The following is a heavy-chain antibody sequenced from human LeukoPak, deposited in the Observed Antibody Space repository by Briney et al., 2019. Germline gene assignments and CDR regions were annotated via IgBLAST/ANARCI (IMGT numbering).Heavy chain of an antibody. V-gene: IGHV3-7*03. J-gene: IGHJ4*02. CDR2: IKEDGSEK. Sequence: PGGSLRLSCAASGITFSRFWMSWVRQAPGKGLEWVANIKEDGSEKYYADSVKGRFIISRDNTKNSLYLQLNSVRGDDAAMYYCARGGGYPDYWGQGTLVTVSS. CDR1: GITFSRFW. D-gene: IGHD6-25*01. CDR3: ARGGGYPDY.